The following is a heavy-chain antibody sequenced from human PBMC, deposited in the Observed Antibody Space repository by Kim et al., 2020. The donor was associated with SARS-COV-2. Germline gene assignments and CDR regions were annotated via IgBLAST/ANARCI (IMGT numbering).Heavy chain of an antibody. D-gene: IGHD3-10*01. CDR2: VYYSGNT. J-gene: IGHJ2*01. CDR3: ARRGDWDWYFDL. Sequence: SETLSLTCTVSGGTINSGSLYWGWIRQPPGKGLEWIGNVYYSGNTYYSPSFKSRVTISVDASKNGFSLNLSAGAAADSAIYFCARRGDWDWYFDLWGRGTLVSVSS. V-gene: IGHV4-39*01. CDR1: GGTINSGSLY.